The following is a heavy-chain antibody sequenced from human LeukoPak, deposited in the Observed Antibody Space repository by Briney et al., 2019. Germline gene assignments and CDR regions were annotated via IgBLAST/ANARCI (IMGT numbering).Heavy chain of an antibody. CDR1: GFTFSGSA. CDR3: TSPLGDYGDYGRDY. Sequence: AGGSLRLPCAASGFTFSGSAMHWVRQASGKGLEWVGRIRSKANTYATAYAASVKGRFTISRDDSKNTAYLQMNSLKTEDTAVYYCTSPLGDYGDYGRDYWGQGTLVTVSS. D-gene: IGHD4-17*01. V-gene: IGHV3-73*01. CDR2: IRSKANTYAT. J-gene: IGHJ4*02.